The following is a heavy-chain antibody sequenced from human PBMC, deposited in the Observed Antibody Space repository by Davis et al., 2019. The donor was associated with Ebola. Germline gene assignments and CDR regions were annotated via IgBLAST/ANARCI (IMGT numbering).Heavy chain of an antibody. J-gene: IGHJ3*02. D-gene: IGHD1-26*01. CDR3: ARLQGGSYTDAFDI. V-gene: IGHV4-38-2*02. CDR1: GYSISSGYY. Sequence: PSETLSLTCTVSGYSISSGYYWGWIRQPPGKGLEWIGSIYHSGSTYYNPSLKSRVTISVDTSKNQFSLKLSSVTAADTAVYYCARLQGGSYTDAFDIWGQGTMVTVSS. CDR2: IYHSGST.